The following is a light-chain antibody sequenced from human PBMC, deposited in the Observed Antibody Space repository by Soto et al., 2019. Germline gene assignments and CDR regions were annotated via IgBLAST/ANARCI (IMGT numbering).Light chain of an antibody. CDR1: SGHSSYA. V-gene: IGLV4-69*01. CDR2: VNSDGSH. Sequence: QLVLTQSPSASASLGASVKLTCTLSSGHSSYAIAWHQQQPEKGPRYLMKVNSDGSHSKGDGIPDRFSGSSSGAERFLTISSLQSEDEADYYCQTWGTGIQIFVGGTKLTVL. J-gene: IGLJ2*01. CDR3: QTWGTGIQI.